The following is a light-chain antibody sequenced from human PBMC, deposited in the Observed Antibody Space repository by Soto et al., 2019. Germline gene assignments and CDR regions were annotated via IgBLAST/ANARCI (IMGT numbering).Light chain of an antibody. Sequence: DIQMTQSPSTLSASVGDRVTITYRASQSISNWLAWYQQEPGKAPKLLIHKASSLQSGVPSRFSGSGSGTDFTLTISSLHPDDFATYYCQQYNSYSPTFGQGTKVDIK. CDR1: QSISNW. CDR3: QQYNSYSPT. J-gene: IGKJ1*01. CDR2: KAS. V-gene: IGKV1-5*03.